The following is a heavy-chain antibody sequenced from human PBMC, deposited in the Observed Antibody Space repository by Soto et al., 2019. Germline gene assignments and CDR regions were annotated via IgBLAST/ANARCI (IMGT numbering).Heavy chain of an antibody. V-gene: IGHV1-18*01. D-gene: IGHD3-10*01. CDR1: GYTFTNYG. J-gene: IGHJ4*02. CDR3: ARVNFGEHFDS. Sequence: ASVKVSCKASGYTFTNYGINWLRQARGQGIEWMGWFNPKNGNTNYAQTFEGRLTLTTDTSTSTAFMELRNLRSDDTAFYYCARVNFGEHFDSWGQGTLVTVSS. CDR2: FNPKNGNT.